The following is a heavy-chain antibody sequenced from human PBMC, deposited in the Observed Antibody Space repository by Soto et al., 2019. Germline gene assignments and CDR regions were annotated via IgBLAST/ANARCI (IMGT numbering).Heavy chain of an antibody. Sequence: EVQLVESGGGLVQPGGSLRLSCAASGFTFSSYSMNWVRQAPGKGLEWVSYISSSSSTIYYADSVKGRFTISRDNAKNSLYLQMNSLRDEDTAVYYCARDHFPRRITMVRGPQGAYYYYGMDVWGQGTTVTVSS. CDR3: ARDHFPRRITMVRGPQGAYYYYGMDV. D-gene: IGHD3-10*01. CDR2: ISSSSSTI. V-gene: IGHV3-48*02. CDR1: GFTFSSYS. J-gene: IGHJ6*02.